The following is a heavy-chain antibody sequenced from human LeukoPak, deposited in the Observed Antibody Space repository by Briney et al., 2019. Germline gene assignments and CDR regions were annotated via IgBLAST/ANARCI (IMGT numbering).Heavy chain of an antibody. CDR1: GFTLSSDA. J-gene: IGHJ4*02. D-gene: IGHD6-13*01. Sequence: GGSLRLSCATSGFTLSSDAMNWVRQAPGKGLEWVSGITGSSDKTFYADSVKGRFTISRDSSKNTMYLQMNSLRGEDSAVYYCAKDLSSSWQIDYWGQGTLVTVSS. V-gene: IGHV3-23*01. CDR2: ITGSSDKT. CDR3: AKDLSSSWQIDY.